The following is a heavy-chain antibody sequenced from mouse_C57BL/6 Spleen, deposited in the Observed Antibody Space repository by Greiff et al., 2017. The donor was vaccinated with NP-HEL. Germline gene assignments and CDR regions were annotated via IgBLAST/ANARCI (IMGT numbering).Heavy chain of an antibody. V-gene: IGHV5-6*01. D-gene: IGHD2-3*01. Sequence: EVQLQQSGGDLVKPGGSLKLSCAASGFTFSSYGMSWVRQTPDKRLEWVATISSGGSYTYYPDSVKGRFTISRDNAKNTLYLQMSSLKSEDTAMYYCARGDDGYYVDYWGQGTTLTVSS. CDR3: ARGDDGYYVDY. J-gene: IGHJ2*01. CDR2: ISSGGSYT. CDR1: GFTFSSYG.